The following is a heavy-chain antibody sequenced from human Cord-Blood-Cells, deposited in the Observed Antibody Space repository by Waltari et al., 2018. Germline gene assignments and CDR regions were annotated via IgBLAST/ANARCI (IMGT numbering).Heavy chain of an antibody. CDR3: ARARRDGYNPFDY. Sequence: QVQLQESGPGLVKPSQTLSLTCTVSGGSISSGGYSWSWIRQHPGKGLEWIGYIFCSGSNYYNPALKSRVTIPVDTSKNQFSLKLSSVTAADTAVYYCARARRDGYNPFDYWGQGTLVTVSS. D-gene: IGHD5-12*01. CDR2: IFCSGSN. J-gene: IGHJ4*02. CDR1: GGSISSGGYS. V-gene: IGHV4-31*03.